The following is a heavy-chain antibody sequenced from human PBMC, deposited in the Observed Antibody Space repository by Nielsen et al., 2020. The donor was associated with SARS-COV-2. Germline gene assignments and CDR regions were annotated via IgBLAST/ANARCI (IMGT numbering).Heavy chain of an antibody. V-gene: IGHV3-9*01. D-gene: IGHD3-10*01. CDR1: GFTFDDYA. CDR3: AKFGWFGESSVDDAFDI. Sequence: SLKISCAASGFTFDDYAMHWVRQAPGKGLEWVSGISWNSGSIGYAGSVKGRFTISRDNAKNSLYLQMNSLRAEDTALYYCAKFGWFGESSVDDAFDIWGQGTMVTVSS. CDR2: ISWNSGSI. J-gene: IGHJ3*02.